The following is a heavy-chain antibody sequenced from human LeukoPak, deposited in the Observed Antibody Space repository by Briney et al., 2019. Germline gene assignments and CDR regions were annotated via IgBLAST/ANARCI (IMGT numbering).Heavy chain of an antibody. Sequence: SETLSLTCTVSGGSISSGGYYWSWIRQHPGKGLEWIGYIYYSGSTYYNPSLKSRVTISVDTSKNQFSLKLSSVTAADTAVYYCARDMGDYYDSSGYYDSFDYWGQGTLVTVSS. V-gene: IGHV4-31*03. CDR3: ARDMGDYYDSSGYYDSFDY. CDR1: GGSISSGGYY. D-gene: IGHD3-22*01. J-gene: IGHJ4*02. CDR2: IYYSGST.